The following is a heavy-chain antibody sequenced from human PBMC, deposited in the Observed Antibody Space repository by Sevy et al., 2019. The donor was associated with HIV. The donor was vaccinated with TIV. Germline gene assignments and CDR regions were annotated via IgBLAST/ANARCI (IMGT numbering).Heavy chain of an antibody. CDR2: IRYDGSNE. D-gene: IGHD2-8*02. CDR1: GFTFSNHG. J-gene: IGHJ3*02. Sequence: GGSLRLSCAASGFTFSNHGMHWVRQAPGKGLEWVAFIRYDGSNEYYGDSVKGRFTISRDNSKDTLYPQMNSLRPEDTAVYFCAKDRKVLLVVYAIPFDVFDIWGLGTMVTVSS. CDR3: AKDRKVLLVVYAIPFDVFDI. V-gene: IGHV3-30*02.